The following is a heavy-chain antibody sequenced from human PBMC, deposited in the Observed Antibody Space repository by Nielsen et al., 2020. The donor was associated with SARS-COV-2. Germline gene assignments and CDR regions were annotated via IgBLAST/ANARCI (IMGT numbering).Heavy chain of an antibody. Sequence: ASVKVSCKASGYTFTSYGISWVRQAPGQGLEWMGWISAYNGNTNYAQKLQGRVTMTTDTSTSTAYMELRSLRSDDTAVYYCAKSHGGSSSWYRYYYYYMDVWGKGTTVTVSS. J-gene: IGHJ6*03. CDR3: AKSHGGSSSWYRYYYYYMDV. CDR1: GYTFTSYG. V-gene: IGHV1-18*04. D-gene: IGHD6-13*01. CDR2: ISAYNGNT.